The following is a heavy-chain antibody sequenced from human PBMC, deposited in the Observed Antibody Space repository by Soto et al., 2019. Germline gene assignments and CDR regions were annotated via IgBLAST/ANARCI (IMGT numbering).Heavy chain of an antibody. CDR3: ARDLGYCSGGRCSRLHSYYYYGMDV. CDR1: GFTFSYYG. V-gene: IGHV3-33*01. CDR2: IWYDGSSQ. D-gene: IGHD2-15*01. J-gene: IGHJ6*02. Sequence: QVQVVESGGGVVQPGRSLRLSCAASGFTFSYYGMHWVRQAPGKGLEWVAVIWYDGSSQYYVDSVKGRFTISRDNSKNTLYLQMNSLRAEDTAVYYCARDLGYCSGGRCSRLHSYYYYGMDVWGQGTTVTVSS.